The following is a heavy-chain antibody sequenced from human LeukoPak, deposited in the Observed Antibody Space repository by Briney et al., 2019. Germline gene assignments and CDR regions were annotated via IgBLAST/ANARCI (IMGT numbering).Heavy chain of an antibody. CDR2: IYYSGST. Sequence: SETLSLTCAVYGGSFSGYYWSWIRQPPGKGLEWIGYIYYSGSTYYNPSLKSRVTISVDTSKNQFSLKLSSVTAADTAVYYCARHGTTLGYSFGETIDYWGQGTLVTVSS. J-gene: IGHJ4*02. CDR3: ARHGTTLGYSFGETIDY. D-gene: IGHD5-18*01. CDR1: GGSFSGYY. V-gene: IGHV4-34*01.